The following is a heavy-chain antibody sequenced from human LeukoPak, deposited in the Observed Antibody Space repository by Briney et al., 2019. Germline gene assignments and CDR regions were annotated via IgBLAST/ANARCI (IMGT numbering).Heavy chain of an antibody. V-gene: IGHV3-64D*06. CDR1: GFTFSSYG. Sequence: GGSLRLSSSASGFTFSSYGMHWVRQAPGKGLEYVSAISSDGGSTYYADSVKGRFTISRDNSKNTLYLQVRSLRAEDTAVYYCVPLYHGGVAYWGQGTLVTVSS. CDR2: ISSDGGST. D-gene: IGHD3-16*02. CDR3: VPLYHGGVAY. J-gene: IGHJ4*02.